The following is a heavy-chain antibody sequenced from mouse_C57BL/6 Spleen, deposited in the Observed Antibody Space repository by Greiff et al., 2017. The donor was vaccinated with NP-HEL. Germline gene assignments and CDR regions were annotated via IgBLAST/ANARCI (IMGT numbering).Heavy chain of an antibody. CDR1: GYTFTSYW. CDR2: IDPSAGET. D-gene: IGHD1-1*01. Sequence: QVQLQQPGAELVRPGSSVKLSCKASGYTFTSYWMHWVKQRPIQGLEWIGNIDPSAGETHYNQKFKDKATLTVDKSSSTAYMQLSSLTSEDSADYYCGRDATVGSPSWYFDVWGTGTTVTGSS. J-gene: IGHJ1*03. V-gene: IGHV1-52*01. CDR3: GRDATVGSPSWYFDV.